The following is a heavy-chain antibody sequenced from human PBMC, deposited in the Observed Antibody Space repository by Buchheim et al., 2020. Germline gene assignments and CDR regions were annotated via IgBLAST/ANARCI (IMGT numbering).Heavy chain of an antibody. CDR2: ISSSSSYT. Sequence: QVQLVESGGGLVKPGGSLRLSCAASGFTFSDYYMSWIRQAPGKGLEWVSYISSSSSYTNYADSVKGRFTISRDNAKNSLYLQMNSLRAEDTAVYYCAREGAGYCSSTSCYTRNCYYYYGMDVWGQGTT. J-gene: IGHJ6*02. V-gene: IGHV3-11*06. CDR3: AREGAGYCSSTSCYTRNCYYYYGMDV. D-gene: IGHD2-2*02. CDR1: GFTFSDYY.